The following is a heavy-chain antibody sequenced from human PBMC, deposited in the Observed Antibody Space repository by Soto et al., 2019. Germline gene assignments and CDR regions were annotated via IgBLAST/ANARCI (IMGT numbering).Heavy chain of an antibody. Sequence: TLSLTCTVSGGSISSYYWSWIRQPPGKGLEWIGYIYYSGSTNYNPSLKSRVTISVDTSKNQFSLKLSSVTAADTAVYYCARVAHGGNSRLNNWFDPWGQGTLVTVSS. CDR2: IYYSGST. CDR1: GGSISSYY. V-gene: IGHV4-59*01. CDR3: ARVAHGGNSRLNNWFDP. J-gene: IGHJ5*02. D-gene: IGHD2-21*02.